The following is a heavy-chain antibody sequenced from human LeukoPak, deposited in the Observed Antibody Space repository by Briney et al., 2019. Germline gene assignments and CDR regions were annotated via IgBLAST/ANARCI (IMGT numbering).Heavy chain of an antibody. CDR1: GFTLSSYA. Sequence: GGSLRLSCSASGFTLSSYAVHWVRQAPGKGLEYVSGISSNGGTTHYADPVKGRFTISRDNSKNTLDLQMNSLRAEDTAVYYCARSIAARYFDLWGQGTVVTVSS. V-gene: IGHV3-64*04. J-gene: IGHJ4*02. D-gene: IGHD6-6*01. CDR2: ISSNGGTT. CDR3: ARSIAARYFDL.